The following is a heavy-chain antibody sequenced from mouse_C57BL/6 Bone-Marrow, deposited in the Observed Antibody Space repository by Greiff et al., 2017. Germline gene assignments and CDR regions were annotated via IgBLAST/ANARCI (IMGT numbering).Heavy chain of an antibody. CDR1: GYTFTSYW. CDR2: IDPSDSYT. D-gene: IGHD1-1*01. Sequence: QVQLQQPGAELVMPGASVKLSCKASGYTFTSYWMHWVKQRPGQGLEWIGEIDPSDSYTNYNQKFKGKSTLTVDQSSSTAYMQLSSLTSEDSAVYYCAREGYYYGSSSFAYWGQGTLVTVSA. J-gene: IGHJ3*01. CDR3: AREGYYYGSSSFAY. V-gene: IGHV1-69*01.